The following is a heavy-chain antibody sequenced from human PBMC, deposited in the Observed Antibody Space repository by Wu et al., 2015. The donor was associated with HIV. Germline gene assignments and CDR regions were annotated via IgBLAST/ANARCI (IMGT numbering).Heavy chain of an antibody. Sequence: QVQLVQSGAEVKKPGASVKVSCKAPGYSFTNYGISWVRQAPGQGLEWMGWISAYNGNTDYAQKLQGRVTMTTDTSTNTAYMELRGLRSDDTAVYYCTRAGSKLGSSDYYYYYMDFWGERDRRSPSP. D-gene: IGHD7-27*01. CDR2: ISAYNGNT. CDR1: GYSFTNYG. J-gene: IGHJ6*03. CDR3: TRAGSKLGSSDYYYYYMDF. V-gene: IGHV1-18*01.